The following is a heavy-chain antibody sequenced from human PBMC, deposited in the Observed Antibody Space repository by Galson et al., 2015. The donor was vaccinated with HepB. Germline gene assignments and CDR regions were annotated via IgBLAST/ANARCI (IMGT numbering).Heavy chain of an antibody. Sequence: SVKVSCKASGFTFTSSAVQWVRQARGQRLEWIGWIVVGSGNTNYAQKFQARVTITRDMSTSTAYMELSSLRSEDTAVYDCAAGAGRGYDFGSGYYGDWYFELWGRGTLVTVTS. CDR1: GFTFTSSA. D-gene: IGHD3-3*01. V-gene: IGHV1-58*01. CDR3: AAGAGRGYDFGSGYYGDWYFEL. CDR2: IVVGSGNT. J-gene: IGHJ2*01.